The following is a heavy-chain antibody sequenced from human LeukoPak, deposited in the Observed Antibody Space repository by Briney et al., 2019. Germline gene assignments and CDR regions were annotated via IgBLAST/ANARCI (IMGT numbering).Heavy chain of an antibody. D-gene: IGHD3-10*01. CDR3: ARAAYGSGSYNFDY. Sequence: SGTLSLTCAVSGGSISSSNWWSWVRQSPGKGLEWIGEIYHSGTPNYNSSLKNRVTISVDKSKNQFSLKLSAVTAADTAVYYCARAAYGSGSYNFDYWGQGILVTVSS. V-gene: IGHV4-4*02. J-gene: IGHJ4*02. CDR2: IYHSGTP. CDR1: GGSISSSNW.